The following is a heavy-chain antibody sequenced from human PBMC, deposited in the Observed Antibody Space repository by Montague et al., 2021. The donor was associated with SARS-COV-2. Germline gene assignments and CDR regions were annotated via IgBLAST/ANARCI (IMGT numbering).Heavy chain of an antibody. V-gene: IGHV4-34*01. J-gene: IGHJ6*03. Sequence: SETLSLTCTVSGGSISSYYWNWIRQPPGKGLEWIGEINHSGSAKYNPSLKRRVTISVDTSKNQFSLKLNSVTAADTAVYYCARLGEGVVPAPILGVGPYYSYFYMDVWGKGATVTVSS. CDR2: INHSGSA. CDR1: GGSISSYY. CDR3: ARLGEGVVPAPILGVGPYYSYFYMDV. D-gene: IGHD2-2*02.